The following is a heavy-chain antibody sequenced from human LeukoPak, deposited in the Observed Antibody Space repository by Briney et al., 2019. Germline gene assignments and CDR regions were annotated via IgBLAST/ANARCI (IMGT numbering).Heavy chain of an antibody. CDR3: ARDRHPSYCGGDCYSAFDI. J-gene: IGHJ3*02. D-gene: IGHD2-21*01. V-gene: IGHV3-20*04. CDR2: INWNGGST. Sequence: GGSLRLSCAASGFTFSSYEMNWVRQAPGKGLEWVSGINWNGGSTGYADSVKGRFTISRDNAKNSLYLQMNSLRAEDTALYYCARDRHPSYCGGDCYSAFDIWGQGTMVTVSS. CDR1: GFTFSSYE.